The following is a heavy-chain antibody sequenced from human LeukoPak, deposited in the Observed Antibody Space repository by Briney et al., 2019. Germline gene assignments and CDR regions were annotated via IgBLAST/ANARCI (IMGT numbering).Heavy chain of an antibody. CDR2: ISAYNGNT. Sequence: ASVKVSCKASGYTFTSCGISWVRQAPGQGLEWMGWISAYNGNTNYAQKFQGRITVTTDTSTSTVYMELRNLRSDDTAVYYCARDHWNFYDDSGYNRDFDSWGQGTLVTVSS. D-gene: IGHD3-22*01. CDR3: ARDHWNFYDDSGYNRDFDS. CDR1: GYTFTSCG. V-gene: IGHV1-18*01. J-gene: IGHJ5*01.